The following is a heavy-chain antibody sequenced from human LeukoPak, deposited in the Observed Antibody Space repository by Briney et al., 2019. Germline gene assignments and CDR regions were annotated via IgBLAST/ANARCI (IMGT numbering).Heavy chain of an antibody. V-gene: IGHV3-23*01. J-gene: IGHJ4*02. D-gene: IGHD5-18*01. CDR1: GFTFSSYG. CDR2: ISGSGGST. Sequence: GGSLRLSCAASGFTFSSYGMSWVRQAPGKGLEWVSAISGSGGSTYYADSVKGRFTISRDNSKNTLYLQMNSLRAEDTAVYYCAKSGISGYSYGPPFFDYWGQGTLVTVSS. CDR3: AKSGISGYSYGPPFFDY.